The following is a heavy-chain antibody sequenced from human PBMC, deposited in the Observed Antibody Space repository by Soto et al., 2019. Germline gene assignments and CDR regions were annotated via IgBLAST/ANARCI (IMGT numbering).Heavy chain of an antibody. J-gene: IGHJ6*02. V-gene: IGHV1-18*01. D-gene: IGHD3-16*01. CDR1: GYTFIRYG. CDR3: ARGGYYDNTWGKLSHYGLDV. CDR2: ISPYNDYT. Sequence: VSCKASGYTFIRYGVTWVRQAPGQGLELMGWISPYNDYTIYAQKLQGRVTMTTDTSTRTVYLDLRSLKSDDTAVYYCARGGYYDNTWGKLSHYGLDVWGQGTSVTVSS.